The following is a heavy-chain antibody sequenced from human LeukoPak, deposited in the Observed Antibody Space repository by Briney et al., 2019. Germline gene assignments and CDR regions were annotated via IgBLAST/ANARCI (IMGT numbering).Heavy chain of an antibody. D-gene: IGHD2-8*01. J-gene: IGHJ4*02. V-gene: IGHV3-15*05. Sequence: PGGSLRLSCAASGFTFSNAWMSWVRQAPGKGLEWVGRIKSKSYGATTDYAAPVKGRFTISRDDSKNTLHLQMNSLKTEDTAVYYCATDNGGESGFDYWGQGTLVTASS. CDR3: ATDNGGESGFDY. CDR2: IKSKSYGATT. CDR1: GFTFSNAW.